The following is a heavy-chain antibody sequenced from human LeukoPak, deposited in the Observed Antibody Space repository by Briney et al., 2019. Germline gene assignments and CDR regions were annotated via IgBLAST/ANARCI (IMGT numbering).Heavy chain of an antibody. CDR3: AKDSEWELLGAFDI. Sequence: GGSLRLSCAASGFTFSSYGMHWVRQAPGKGLEWVAFIRYDGSNKYYADSVKGRFTISRDNSKNTLYLQMNSLRAEDTAVYYCAKDSEWELLGAFDIWGQGTMVTVPS. D-gene: IGHD1-26*01. V-gene: IGHV3-30*02. J-gene: IGHJ3*02. CDR2: IRYDGSNK. CDR1: GFTFSSYG.